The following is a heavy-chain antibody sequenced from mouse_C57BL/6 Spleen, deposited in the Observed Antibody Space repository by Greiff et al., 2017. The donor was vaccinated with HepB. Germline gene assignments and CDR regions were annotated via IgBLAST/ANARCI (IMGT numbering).Heavy chain of an antibody. CDR2: IYPGDGDT. J-gene: IGHJ4*01. V-gene: IGHV1-80*01. D-gene: IGHD1-1*01. Sequence: VQRVESGAELVKPGASVKISCKASGYAFSSYWMNWVKQRPGKGLEWIGQIYPGDGDTNYNGKFKGKATLTADKSSSTAYMQLSSLTSEDSAVYFCARNGFITTGSYAMDYWGQGTSVTVSS. CDR3: ARNGFITTGSYAMDY. CDR1: GYAFSSYW.